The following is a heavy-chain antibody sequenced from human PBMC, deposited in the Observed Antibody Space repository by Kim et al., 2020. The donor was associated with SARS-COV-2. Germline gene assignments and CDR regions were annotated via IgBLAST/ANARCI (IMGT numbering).Heavy chain of an antibody. J-gene: IGHJ5*02. CDR2: ISSSGSTI. CDR1: GFTFSDYY. D-gene: IGHD3-10*01. Sequence: GGSLRLSCAASGFTFSDYYMSWIRQAPGKGLEWVSYISSSGSTIYYADSVKGRFTISRDNAKNSLYLQMNSLRAEDTAVYYCASQMVRGLNKPPWGQGTLVTVSS. V-gene: IGHV3-11*01. CDR3: ASQMVRGLNKPP.